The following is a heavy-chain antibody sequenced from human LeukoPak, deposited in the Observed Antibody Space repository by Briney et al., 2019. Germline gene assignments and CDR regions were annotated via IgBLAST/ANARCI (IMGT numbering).Heavy chain of an antibody. V-gene: IGHV1-69*13. D-gene: IGHD2-2*01. J-gene: IGHJ6*02. CDR3: AGDSIVVVPAATYYYYYGMDV. CDR1: GGTFSSYA. CDR2: IIPIFGTA. Sequence: ASVKVSCKASGGTFSSYAISWVRQAPGQGLEWMGGIIPIFGTANYAQKFQGRVTITADESTSTAYMELSSLRSEDTAVYYCAGDSIVVVPAATYYYYYGMDVWGQGTTVTVSS.